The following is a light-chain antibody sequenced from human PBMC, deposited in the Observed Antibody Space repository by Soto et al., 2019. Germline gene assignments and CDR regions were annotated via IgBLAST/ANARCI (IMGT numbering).Light chain of an antibody. V-gene: IGLV2-14*01. J-gene: IGLJ1*01. Sequence: QSALTQPASVSGSPGQSITISCTGTSSDIGAYNYVSWYQQHPGKAPKLLIYEVTNRPSGVSDRFSGSKSGNTASLTISGLQAEDEANYYCNSYTTLSNGVFGSGTKLTVL. CDR1: SSDIGAYNY. CDR3: NSYTTLSNGV. CDR2: EVT.